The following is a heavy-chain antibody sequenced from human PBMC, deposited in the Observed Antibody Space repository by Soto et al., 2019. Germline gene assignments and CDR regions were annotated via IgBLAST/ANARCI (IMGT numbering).Heavy chain of an antibody. D-gene: IGHD5-18*01. Sequence: GASVKVSCKSSGGTFGSHGIAWVRQAPGQGLERMGGFIAMLGTPTYAKKVQGRATITADESLTSSYLELRSLRSEDTAVYFCARGAMANFDYWGQGTVVTVSS. J-gene: IGHJ4*02. CDR3: ARGAMANFDY. CDR1: GGTFGSHG. CDR2: FIAMLGTP. V-gene: IGHV1-69*13.